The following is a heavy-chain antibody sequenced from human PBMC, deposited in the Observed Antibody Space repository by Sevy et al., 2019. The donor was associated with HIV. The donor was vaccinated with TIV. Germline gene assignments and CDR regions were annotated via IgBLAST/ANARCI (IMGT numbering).Heavy chain of an antibody. Sequence: GGSLRLSCVASGFTLSNYEMNWVRQAPGKGLEWVASITRSGTTMNHAGSVKGGFTISRDTPNSVYLQMNSLRGDDTGVYFCARGPGYYDSGSWLDPWGQGTLVTVSS. CDR1: GFTLSNYE. V-gene: IGHV3-48*03. CDR2: ITRSGTTM. D-gene: IGHD3-16*01. CDR3: ARGPGYYDSGSWLDP. J-gene: IGHJ5*02.